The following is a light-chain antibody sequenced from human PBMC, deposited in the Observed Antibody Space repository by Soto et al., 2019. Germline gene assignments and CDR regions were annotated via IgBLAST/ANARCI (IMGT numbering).Light chain of an antibody. CDR2: GAA. CDR3: QQYCSTPLT. Sequence: EIVLTQSPGTLSLSPGERATLSCRASQSVSSNYLAWYQQKPGQAPRLLIYGAATRATGVPDRFSCSGSGTDVTFTISRLESADFAVYYCQQYCSTPLTFGGGTKVEIK. CDR1: QSVSSNY. J-gene: IGKJ4*01. V-gene: IGKV3-20*01.